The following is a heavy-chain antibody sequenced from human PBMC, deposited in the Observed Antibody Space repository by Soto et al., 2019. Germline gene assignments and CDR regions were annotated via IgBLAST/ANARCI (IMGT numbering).Heavy chain of an antibody. D-gene: IGHD2-15*01. CDR2: IYYSGST. CDR3: ARVYCPGNSCYSVVWFDP. J-gene: IGHJ5*02. CDR1: GGSLSSGDYY. Sequence: SETLSRTCTVSGGSLSSGDYYWSWILQPPGKGLGWIGYIYYSGSTYYNPSLKSRVTISVDTSKNQFSLKLSSVTAADTAVYYCARVYCPGNSCYSVVWFDPWGQGTLVTVSS. V-gene: IGHV4-30-4*01.